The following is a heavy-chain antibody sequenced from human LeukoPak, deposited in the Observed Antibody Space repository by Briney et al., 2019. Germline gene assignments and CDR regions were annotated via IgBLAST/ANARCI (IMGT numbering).Heavy chain of an antibody. CDR2: IWYDGSNQ. CDR3: ARGVRYCTNGLLCYYYGMDV. CDR1: GFSFSTYA. Sequence: GGSLRLSCAASGFSFSTYAMHWVRQAPGKGLEWVAVIWYDGSNQYYADSVKGRFTISRDNSKNTLHLQMNSLRAEDTAVYYCARGVRYCTNGLLCYYYGMDVWGQGTTVTVSS. V-gene: IGHV3-33*01. J-gene: IGHJ6*02. D-gene: IGHD2-8*01.